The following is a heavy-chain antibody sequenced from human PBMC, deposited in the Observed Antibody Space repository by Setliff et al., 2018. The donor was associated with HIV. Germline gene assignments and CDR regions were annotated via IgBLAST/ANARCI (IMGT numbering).Heavy chain of an antibody. CDR1: GFSFKAYA. V-gene: IGHV3-23*01. CDR2: IDGSSETI. J-gene: IGHJ4*02. Sequence: PGGSLRLSCVGSGFSFKAYAIIWLRQAPGKGLEWVSGIDGSSETIHYANSVKGRFTISRDNAKNTHYLQMTSLRPEDTAVYYCGVSGGSSPGYWGQGTLVTSPQ. CDR3: GVSGGSSPGY. D-gene: IGHD2-15*01.